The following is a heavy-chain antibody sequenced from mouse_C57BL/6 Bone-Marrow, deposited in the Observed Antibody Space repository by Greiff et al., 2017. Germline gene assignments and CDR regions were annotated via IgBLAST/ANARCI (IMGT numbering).Heavy chain of an antibody. CDR1: GYTFTSYW. V-gene: IGHV1-53*01. Sequence: QVQLQQPGTELVKPGASVKMSCKASGYTFTSYWMNWVKQRPGQGLEWIGHINPRNGGTNYNAKFKSKATLTVDKSSSTAYMQLSSLTSEVSAVXYCASATRITKVYYFDYWGQGTTLTVSS. D-gene: IGHD2-4*01. CDR2: INPRNGGT. CDR3: ASATRITKVYYFDY. J-gene: IGHJ2*01.